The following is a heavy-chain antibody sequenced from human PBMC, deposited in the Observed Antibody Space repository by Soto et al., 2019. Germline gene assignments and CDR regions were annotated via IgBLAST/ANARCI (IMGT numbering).Heavy chain of an antibody. CDR3: ARVGYYDFWSGYFRPDDAFDI. J-gene: IGHJ3*02. D-gene: IGHD3-3*01. CDR2: IYYSGST. CDR1: GGSISSGGYY. V-gene: IGHV4-31*03. Sequence: LSLTCTVSGGSISSGGYYWSWIRQHPGKGLEWIGYIYYSGSTYYNPSLKSRVTISVDTSKNQFSLKLSSVTAADTAVYYCARVGYYDFWSGYFRPDDAFDIWGQGTMVTVSS.